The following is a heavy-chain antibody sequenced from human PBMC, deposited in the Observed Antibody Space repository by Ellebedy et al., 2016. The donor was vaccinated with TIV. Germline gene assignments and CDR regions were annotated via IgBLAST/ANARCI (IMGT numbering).Heavy chain of an antibody. V-gene: IGHV3-49*03. CDR2: IRSKAYGGAT. CDR1: GFTFRDYS. Sequence: PGGSLRLPCTTSGFTFRDYSMSWFRQAPGKGPEWVGFIRSKAYGGATEYAASVKGRFIISRDDSKDTAYLQMNSLKTEDTAVYYCVRDKGAQVYWGQGTLVTVSS. J-gene: IGHJ4*02. CDR3: VRDKGAQVY.